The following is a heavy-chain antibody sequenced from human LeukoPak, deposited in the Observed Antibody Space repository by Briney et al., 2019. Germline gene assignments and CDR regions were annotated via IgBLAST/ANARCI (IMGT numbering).Heavy chain of an antibody. J-gene: IGHJ5*02. CDR1: GGTFSSYA. D-gene: IGHD1-26*01. Sequence: GASVKVSCKASGGTFSSYAISWVRQAPGQGLEWMGRIIPILGIANYAQKFQGRVTITADKSTSTAYMELSSLGSEDTAVYYCAREQDGNSGSTWGSWFDPWGQGTLVTVSS. V-gene: IGHV1-69*04. CDR3: AREQDGNSGSTWGSWFDP. CDR2: IIPILGIA.